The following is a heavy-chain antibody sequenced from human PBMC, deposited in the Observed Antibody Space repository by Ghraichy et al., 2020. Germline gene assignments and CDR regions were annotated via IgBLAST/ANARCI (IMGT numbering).Heavy chain of an antibody. J-gene: IGHJ1*01. Sequence: GGSLRLSCAASGFTFSNYAMSWVRQAPGKGLEWVSVMSGSGGTTNHADSVEGRFTISRDNSKNTLYLQMNSRRAEDTAEYYCAKSWGRYCSGRRCYVFEHWGKGALVPVSS. D-gene: IGHD2-15*01. CDR1: GFTFSNYA. CDR2: MSGSGGTT. CDR3: AKSWGRYCSGRRCYVFEH. V-gene: IGHV3-23*01.